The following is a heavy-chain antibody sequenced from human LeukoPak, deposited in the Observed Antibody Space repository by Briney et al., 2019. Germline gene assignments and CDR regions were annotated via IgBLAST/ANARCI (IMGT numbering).Heavy chain of an antibody. CDR2: IYHSGSA. J-gene: IGHJ4*02. CDR3: ARHCSSTSCYYFDY. CDR1: GYSISSGYY. V-gene: IGHV4-38-2*01. D-gene: IGHD2-2*01. Sequence: SETLSLTCAVSGYSISSGYYWGWIRQPPGKGLEWIGSIYHSGSAYYNPSLKSRVTISVDTSKNQFSLKLSSVTAADTAMYYCARHCSSTSCYYFDYWGQGTLVTVSS.